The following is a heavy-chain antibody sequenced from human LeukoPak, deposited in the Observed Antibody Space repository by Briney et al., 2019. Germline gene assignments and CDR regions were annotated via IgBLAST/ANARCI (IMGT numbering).Heavy chain of an antibody. D-gene: IGHD3-9*01. Sequence: QPGGSLRLSCAASGFTFSSYGMHWVRQAPGKGLEWVAVISNDGSNKYYADSVKGRFTISRDNSKNTLYLQMNSLRAEDTAVYYCAKGVTGYYLRPSFDYWGQGTLVTVSS. V-gene: IGHV3-30*18. J-gene: IGHJ4*02. CDR3: AKGVTGYYLRPSFDY. CDR1: GFTFSSYG. CDR2: ISNDGSNK.